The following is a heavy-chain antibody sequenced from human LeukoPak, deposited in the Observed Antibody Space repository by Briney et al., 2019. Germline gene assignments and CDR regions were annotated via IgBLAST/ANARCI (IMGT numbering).Heavy chain of an antibody. Sequence: SGGSLRLSCAASGFTFSSYWIHWVRQAPGKGLEWVANIRQDGSEKYYVDSVKGRFTISRDNAKNSLYLQMNSLRAEDTAVYSCVRDGDTSGYTNWGQGTLVTVSS. D-gene: IGHD3-22*01. V-gene: IGHV3-7*01. CDR2: IRQDGSEK. CDR1: GFTFSSYW. J-gene: IGHJ4*02. CDR3: VRDGDTSGYTN.